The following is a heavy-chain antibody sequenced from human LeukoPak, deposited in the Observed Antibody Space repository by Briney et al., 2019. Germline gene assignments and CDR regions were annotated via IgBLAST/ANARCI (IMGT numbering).Heavy chain of an antibody. CDR1: GGSISSGDYY. CDR2: IYYSGST. CDR3: ARATWELLHFDY. J-gene: IGHJ4*02. V-gene: IGHV4-30-4*08. Sequence: SSQTLSLTCTVSGGSISSGDYYWSWIRQPPGKGLEWIGYIYYSGSTYYNPSLTSRVTISVATSKNQFSLKLSSVTAADTAVYYCARATWELLHFDYWGQGTLVTVSS. D-gene: IGHD1-26*01.